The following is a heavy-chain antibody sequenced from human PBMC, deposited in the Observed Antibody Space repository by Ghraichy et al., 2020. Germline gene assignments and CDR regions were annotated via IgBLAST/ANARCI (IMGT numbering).Heavy chain of an antibody. J-gene: IGHJ4*02. CDR3: ARGPFSQDYIWGSYRYTHFDY. V-gene: IGHV4-34*01. CDR2: INHSGST. D-gene: IGHD3-16*02. Sequence: SETLSLTCAVYGGSFSGYYWSWIRQPPGKGLEWIGEINHSGSTNYNPSLKSRVTISVDTSKNQFSLKLSSVTAADTAVYYCARGPFSQDYIWGSYRYTHFDYWGQGTLVTVSS. CDR1: GGSFSGYY.